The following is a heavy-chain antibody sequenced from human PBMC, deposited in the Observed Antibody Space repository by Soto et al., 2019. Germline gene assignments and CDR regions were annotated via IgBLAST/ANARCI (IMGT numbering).Heavy chain of an antibody. CDR3: ARDRDGDYVLYYFDY. V-gene: IGHV3-33*01. CDR2: IWYDGSNK. J-gene: IGHJ4*02. CDR1: GFTFSRYG. D-gene: IGHD4-17*01. Sequence: GRSMTLSCAASGFTFSRYGLHRVSQAPGKGLEWVAVIWYDGSNKYYADSVKGRFTISRDNSKNTLYLQMNSLRAEDTAVYYCARDRDGDYVLYYFDYWGQGTLVTVSS.